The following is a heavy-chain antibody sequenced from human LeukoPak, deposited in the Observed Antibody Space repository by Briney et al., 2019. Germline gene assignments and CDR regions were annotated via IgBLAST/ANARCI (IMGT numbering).Heavy chain of an antibody. J-gene: IGHJ4*02. D-gene: IGHD6-13*01. CDR2: INSDGSST. CDR1: GYSFSRYW. V-gene: IGHV3-74*01. CDR3: ARGDWYD. Sequence: GGSLRLSYTASGYSFSRYWMSWVRQAPGKGLVWGSRINSDGSSTSYADSVKGRFTISRDNAKNTLSLQMNSLRAEDTAVYYCARGDWYDWGQGTLVTASS.